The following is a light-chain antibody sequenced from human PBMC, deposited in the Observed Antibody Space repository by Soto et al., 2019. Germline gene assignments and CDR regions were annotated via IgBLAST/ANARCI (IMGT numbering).Light chain of an antibody. J-gene: IGKJ1*01. Sequence: DRPMTQSPSSLYPSLEDRVTITCLSSQGISNSLAWYQQKSGNGPSLLIYDASTLQTGAPSRFSGRASATDFTLTISSLQPEDVGTYFCQQTYSTPPWTFGQGTNVDIK. V-gene: IGKV1-27*01. CDR2: DAS. CDR3: QQTYSTPPWT. CDR1: QGISNS.